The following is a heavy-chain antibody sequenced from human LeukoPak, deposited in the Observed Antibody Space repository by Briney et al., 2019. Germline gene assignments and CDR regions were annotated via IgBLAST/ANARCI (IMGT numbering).Heavy chain of an antibody. D-gene: IGHD1/OR15-1a*01. Sequence: SQTLSLTCIVSGGSISSSTYFWGWIRQPPGKGLEWIGIISYNGTTYYKPSLERRVTISVDTSKNQFSLKLSSVTAADTAVYYCARVIEQRKHRYYYYYMDVWGKGTTVTVS. CDR2: ISYNGTT. J-gene: IGHJ6*03. CDR3: ARVIEQRKHRYYYYYMDV. CDR1: GGSISSSTYF. V-gene: IGHV4-39*07.